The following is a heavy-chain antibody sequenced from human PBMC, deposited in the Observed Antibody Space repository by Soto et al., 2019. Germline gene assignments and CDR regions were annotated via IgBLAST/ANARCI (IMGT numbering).Heavy chain of an antibody. J-gene: IGHJ4*02. CDR3: ASGIQLWLRRINNGYSG. D-gene: IGHD5-18*01. CDR1: GGTFSTYA. CDR2: IIPMFGTA. V-gene: IGHV1-69*12. Sequence: QVQLVQSGAEVKKPESSVKVSCKAPGGTFSTYAISWVRQAPGQGLEWMGGIIPMFGTANYAQRFQDRVTIPADESPNTAYMELSSLRSEDTAVYFCASGIQLWLRRINNGYSGWGQGTLVTVSS.